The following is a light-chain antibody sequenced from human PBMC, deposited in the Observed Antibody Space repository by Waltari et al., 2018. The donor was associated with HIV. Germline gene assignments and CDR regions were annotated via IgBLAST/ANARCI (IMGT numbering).Light chain of an antibody. Sequence: QSVLTQPPSVSGAPGQRVTISCTGSSSNIGAGYDVHWFQRLPGTAPKLLIYGNTNRPSGVPDRFSGSKSGTSASLAITGLQAEDEADYYCQSYDSGLTAYVFGTGTKVTVL. CDR2: GNT. CDR1: SSNIGAGYD. V-gene: IGLV1-40*01. CDR3: QSYDSGLTAYV. J-gene: IGLJ1*01.